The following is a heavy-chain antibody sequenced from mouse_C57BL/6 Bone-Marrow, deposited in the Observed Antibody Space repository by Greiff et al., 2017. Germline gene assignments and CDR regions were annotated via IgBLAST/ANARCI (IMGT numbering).Heavy chain of an antibody. D-gene: IGHD2-1*01. J-gene: IGHJ4*01. V-gene: IGHV1-55*01. CDR3: AIIYYGNYHAMDY. CDR2: IYPGSGST. CDR1: GYTFTSYW. Sequence: QVQLQQPGAELVKPGASVKMSCKASGYTFTSYWITWVKQRPGQGLEWIGDIYPGSGSTNYNEKFKSKATLTVDTSSSAASMQLSSLTSEDSAVYYCAIIYYGNYHAMDYWGQGTSVTVSS.